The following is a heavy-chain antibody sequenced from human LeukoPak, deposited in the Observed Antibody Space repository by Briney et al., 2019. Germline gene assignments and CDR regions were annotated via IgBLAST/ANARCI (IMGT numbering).Heavy chain of an antibody. CDR2: IITIFGTA. D-gene: IGHD3-9*01. CDR3: AREVYDILTGYSYYYYMDV. CDR1: GGTFSSYA. J-gene: IGHJ6*03. V-gene: IGHV1-69*05. Sequence: GASVKVSCKASGGTFSSYAISWVRQAPGQGLEWMGRIITIFGTANYAQKFQGRVTITTDESTSTAYMELSSLRSEDTAVYYCAREVYDILTGYSYYYYMDVWGKGTTVTASS.